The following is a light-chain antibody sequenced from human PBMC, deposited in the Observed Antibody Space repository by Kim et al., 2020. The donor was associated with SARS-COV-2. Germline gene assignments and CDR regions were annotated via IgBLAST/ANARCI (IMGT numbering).Light chain of an antibody. Sequence: PPGERATRFSRASQRINTIYLAWYQQKPGQAPRLLIYGASSRATGIPERFSGSGSGTDFTLTISRLEPEDFAVYYCQQYGNSPLTFGQGTKVDIK. CDR1: QRINTIY. CDR3: QQYGNSPLT. CDR2: GAS. V-gene: IGKV3-20*01. J-gene: IGKJ1*01.